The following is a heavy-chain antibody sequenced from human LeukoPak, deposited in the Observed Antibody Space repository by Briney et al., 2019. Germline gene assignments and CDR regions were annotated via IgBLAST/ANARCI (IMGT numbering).Heavy chain of an antibody. Sequence: GGSLRLSCAASGFTFSNYAMSWVRQAPGKGLEWVSAISASSGTTYYADSVKGRFTISRDNSKNTLYLQMNSLRAEDTAVYYCAKRSVGYDVWSGVDYWGQGTLVTVSS. CDR3: AKRSVGYDVWSGVDY. CDR1: GFTFSNYA. D-gene: IGHD3-3*01. V-gene: IGHV3-23*01. CDR2: ISASSGTT. J-gene: IGHJ4*02.